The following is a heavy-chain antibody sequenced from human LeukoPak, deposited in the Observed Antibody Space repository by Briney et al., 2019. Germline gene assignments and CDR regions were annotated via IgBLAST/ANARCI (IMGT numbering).Heavy chain of an antibody. V-gene: IGHV4-34*01. CDR1: GGSFSGYY. J-gene: IGHJ4*02. CDR2: INHSGST. Sequence: PSETLSLTCAVYGGSFSGYYWSWIRQPPGKGLEWIGEINHSGSTNYNPSLKSRVTISVDTSKNQFSLNLSSVTAADTALYYCARRIWYHDILTAYNIWGQGTPVTVSS. CDR3: ARRIWYHDILTAYNI. D-gene: IGHD3-9*01.